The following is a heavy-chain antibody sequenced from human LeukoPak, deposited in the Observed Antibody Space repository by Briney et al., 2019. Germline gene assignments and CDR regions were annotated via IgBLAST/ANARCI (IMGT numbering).Heavy chain of an antibody. CDR1: GGSLSSYY. D-gene: IGHD4-11*01. Sequence: SETLSLTCSVSGGSLSSYYWSWLRQPPGKGLEWIGHMFYSGSTKYNPSLKSRITISVDTSKNLFSLKVFSVTAADTAVYYCARHFATVTPYYYFGLDVWGQGTTVTVSS. CDR2: MFYSGST. CDR3: ARHFATVTPYYYFGLDV. J-gene: IGHJ6*02. V-gene: IGHV4-59*08.